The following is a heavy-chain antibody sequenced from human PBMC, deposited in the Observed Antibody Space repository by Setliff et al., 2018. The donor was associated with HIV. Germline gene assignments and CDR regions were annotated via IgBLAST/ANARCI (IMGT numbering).Heavy chain of an antibody. D-gene: IGHD3-10*01. V-gene: IGHV5-51*01. CDR3: ARSSGSGSYYNLGY. CDR1: GYSFTSYW. Sequence: GESLKISCKASGYSFTSYWIGWVRQMPGKGLEWMGIIHPGDSDIRYSPSFQGQVTFSADKSISTAYLQWSGLKASDTAMYYCARSSGSGSYYNLGYWGQGTLVTVSS. CDR2: IHPGDSDI. J-gene: IGHJ4*02.